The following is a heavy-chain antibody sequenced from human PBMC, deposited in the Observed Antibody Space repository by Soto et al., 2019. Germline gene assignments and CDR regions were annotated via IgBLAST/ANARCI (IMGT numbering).Heavy chain of an antibody. CDR2: IYYSGST. Sequence: PSETLSLTCTVSGGSISSGDYYWSWIRQPPGKGLEWIGYIYYSGSTYYNPSLKSRVTISVDTSKNQFSLKLSSVTAADTAVYYCARDGYSYGWFDYWGQGTLVTVSS. CDR1: GGSISSGDYY. CDR3: ARDGYSYGWFDY. D-gene: IGHD5-18*01. V-gene: IGHV4-30-4*01. J-gene: IGHJ4*02.